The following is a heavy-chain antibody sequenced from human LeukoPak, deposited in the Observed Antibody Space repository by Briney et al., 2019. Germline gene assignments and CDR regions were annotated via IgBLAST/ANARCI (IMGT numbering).Heavy chain of an antibody. D-gene: IGHD6-13*01. Sequence: SVKVSCKASGGTFSSYAISWVRQAPGQGLEWMGGIIPIFGTANYAQKLQGRVTITADESTSTAYMELSSLRSEDTAVYYCARGPPAFFIAAAGTGSWFDPWGQGTLVTVSS. J-gene: IGHJ5*02. CDR1: GGTFSSYA. V-gene: IGHV1-69*13. CDR3: ARGPPAFFIAAAGTGSWFDP. CDR2: IIPIFGTA.